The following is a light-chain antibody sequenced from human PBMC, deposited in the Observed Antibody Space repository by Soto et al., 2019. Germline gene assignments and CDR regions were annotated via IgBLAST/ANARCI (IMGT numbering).Light chain of an antibody. Sequence: DIQMTQSSSSLSASVGDRVTITCRASQSISSYLNWYQQKPGKAPKLLIYAASSLQSGVPSRFSGSGSGTDFTLTISSLQPEDFATYYCQQSYGFGQGTRLEIK. CDR2: AAS. CDR3: QQSYG. J-gene: IGKJ5*01. V-gene: IGKV1-39*01. CDR1: QSISSY.